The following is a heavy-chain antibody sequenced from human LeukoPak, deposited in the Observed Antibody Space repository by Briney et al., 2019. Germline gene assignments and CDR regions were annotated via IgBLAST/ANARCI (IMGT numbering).Heavy chain of an antibody. Sequence: GGSLRLSCAASGFIFNNYAMHWVRQAPGKGLEWVSGITWNSDNIAYADSVKGRFTISRDNAKNSLYLQMNSLRVEDMALYYCAKDRGYSSSFFEIWGQGTLVTVSS. CDR3: AKDRGYSSSFFEI. CDR2: ITWNSDNI. V-gene: IGHV3-9*03. D-gene: IGHD6-19*01. J-gene: IGHJ4*02. CDR1: GFIFNNYA.